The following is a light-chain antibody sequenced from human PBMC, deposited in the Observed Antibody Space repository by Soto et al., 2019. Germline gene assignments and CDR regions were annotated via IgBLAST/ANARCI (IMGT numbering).Light chain of an antibody. J-gene: IGLJ1*01. CDR2: EVN. CDR3: FPFTATSTHV. V-gene: IGLV2-14*01. CDR1: SSDVGAYNY. Sequence: QSVLTQPASVSGAPGQSITISCTGTSSDVGAYNYVSWYQHHPGKVPKLLIYEVNNRPSGVSNRFSGSNSGNTASLTISGLQVEDEAEYFCFPFTATSTHVFGTGTKVTV.